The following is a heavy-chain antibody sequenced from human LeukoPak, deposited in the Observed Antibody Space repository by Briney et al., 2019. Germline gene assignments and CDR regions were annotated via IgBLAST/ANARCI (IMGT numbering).Heavy chain of an antibody. J-gene: IGHJ4*02. V-gene: IGHV1-46*01. CDR1: GYTFTTYY. CDR3: AREKDSSGYFYFVY. Sequence: ASVKVSCKASGYTFTTYYIHWVRQAPGQGLEWMGLINPSGGSTSYAQKFQGRLTMTRDTSTSTVYKELSSLRSEDTAVYYCAREKDSSGYFYFVYWGQGTLVTVSS. D-gene: IGHD3-22*01. CDR2: INPSGGST.